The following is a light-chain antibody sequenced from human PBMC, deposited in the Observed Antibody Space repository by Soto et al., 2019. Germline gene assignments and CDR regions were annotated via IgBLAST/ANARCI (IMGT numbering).Light chain of an antibody. V-gene: IGKV1-5*03. CDR2: KAS. Sequence: DVQMTQSPSTLSASVGDRVTITCRASQSISSWLAWYQQKPGKAPNLLIYKASTLGSGVPSRFSGGGSGTELALTISSLQPDEFATYYCQQHSSSSPYSFGQGTKLEIK. CDR3: QQHSSSSPYS. J-gene: IGKJ2*03. CDR1: QSISSW.